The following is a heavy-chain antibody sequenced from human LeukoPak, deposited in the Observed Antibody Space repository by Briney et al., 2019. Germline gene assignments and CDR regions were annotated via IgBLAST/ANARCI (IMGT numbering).Heavy chain of an antibody. D-gene: IGHD4-11*01. Sequence: GGSLRLSCAASGFTFSSYAMHWVRQAPGKGLEWVAVISYDGSNKYYADSVKGRFTISRDNSKNTLYLRMNSLRAEDTAVYYCARASTYFDYWGQGTLVTVSS. CDR2: ISYDGSNK. J-gene: IGHJ4*02. V-gene: IGHV3-30*04. CDR1: GFTFSSYA. CDR3: ARASTYFDY.